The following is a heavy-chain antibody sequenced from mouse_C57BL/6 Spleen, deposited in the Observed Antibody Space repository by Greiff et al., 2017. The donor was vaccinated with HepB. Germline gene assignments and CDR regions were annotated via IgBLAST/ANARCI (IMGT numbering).Heavy chain of an antibody. CDR1: GYTFTSYW. CDR2: IDPSDSYT. J-gene: IGHJ2*01. D-gene: IGHD2-1*01. Sequence: VQLQQPGAELVKPGASVKLSCKASGYTFTSYWMQWVKQRPGQGLEWIGEIDPSDSYTNYNQKFKGKATLTVDTSSSTAYMQLSSLTSEDSAVYYCARSTTNWGQGTTLTVSS. V-gene: IGHV1-50*01. CDR3: ARSTTN.